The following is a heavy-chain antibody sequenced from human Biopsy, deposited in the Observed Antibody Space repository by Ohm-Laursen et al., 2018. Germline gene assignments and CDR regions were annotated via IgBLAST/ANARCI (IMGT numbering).Heavy chain of an antibody. CDR1: GFTFDDYD. CDR2: ITWNSGSI. CDR3: AKDLGQVTAAIGY. D-gene: IGHD2-21*02. Sequence: SLRLSCTASGFTFDDYDMHWVRQAPGKGLEWVSGITWNSGSIGYADSVKGRFSILRDNAKHSLYLQMNSLRAEDTALYYCAKDLGQVTAAIGYWGQGTLVTVSS. V-gene: IGHV3-9*01. J-gene: IGHJ4*02.